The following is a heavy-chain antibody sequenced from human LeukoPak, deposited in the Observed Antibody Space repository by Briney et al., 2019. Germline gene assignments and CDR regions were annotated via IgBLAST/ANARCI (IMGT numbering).Heavy chain of an antibody. CDR3: AKSDGYGLIDY. Sequence: SETLSLTCTVSGASISTSADYWGWIRQPPVKGLDWIGNIYYSGCTYYNPSLKSRLTISVDSSKNQFSLRLSSVTTADTAVYYCAKSDGYGLIDYWGQGTLVTVSS. CDR1: GASISTSADY. CDR2: IYYSGCT. J-gene: IGHJ4*02. D-gene: IGHD5-24*01. V-gene: IGHV4-39*01.